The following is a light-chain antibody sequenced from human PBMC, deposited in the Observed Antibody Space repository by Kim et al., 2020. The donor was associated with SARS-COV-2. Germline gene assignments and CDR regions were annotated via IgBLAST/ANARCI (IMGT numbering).Light chain of an antibody. CDR1: SSDVGGYNY. Sequence: QSITGSCHGTSSDVGGYNYVSWYQQHPGKDPKLMIYDVSNRPSGVSNRFSGSKSGNTASLTISGLQDEDEAGYYCSSYTSSSTWVFGGGTQLTVL. J-gene: IGLJ3*02. CDR3: SSYTSSSTWV. V-gene: IGLV2-14*03. CDR2: DVS.